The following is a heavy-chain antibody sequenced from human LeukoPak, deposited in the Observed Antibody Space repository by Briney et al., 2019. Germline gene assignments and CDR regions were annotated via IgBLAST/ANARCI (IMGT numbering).Heavy chain of an antibody. D-gene: IGHD2-2*02. V-gene: IGHV3-21*01. CDR2: ISSSSSYI. Sequence: PGGSLRLSCAASGFTFSSYSMNWVRQAPGKGLEWVSSISSSSSYIYYADSVKGRFTISRDNAKNSLYLQMNSLRAEDTAVYYCAPEVGYCSSTSCSTDYWGQGTLVTVSS. J-gene: IGHJ4*02. CDR1: GFTFSSYS. CDR3: APEVGYCSSTSCSTDY.